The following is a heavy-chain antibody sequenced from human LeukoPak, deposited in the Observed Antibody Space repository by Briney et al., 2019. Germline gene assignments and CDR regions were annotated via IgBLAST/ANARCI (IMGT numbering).Heavy chain of an antibody. Sequence: GGSRRLSCAASGFSFITYAMNWVRQAPGKGLGWVSGISGTGSAVGYADSVKGRFTVSRDTSKRTVYLQMSGLRVDDTATYYCVKGSGTHYYFYYMDVWGKGTPVTVSS. CDR3: VKGSGTHYYFYYMDV. CDR1: GFSFITYA. D-gene: IGHD1-26*01. CDR2: ISGTGSAV. V-gene: IGHV3-48*03. J-gene: IGHJ6*03.